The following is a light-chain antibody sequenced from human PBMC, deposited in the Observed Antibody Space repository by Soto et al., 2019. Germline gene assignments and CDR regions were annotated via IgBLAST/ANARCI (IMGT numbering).Light chain of an antibody. CDR1: QSVSSY. CDR3: QQRSNWPWT. J-gene: IGKJ1*01. V-gene: IGKV3-11*01. CDR2: DAS. Sequence: EIVLTQSPATLSLSPGERATLSWRASQSVSSYLAWYQQKPGQAPRLLIYDASNRATGIPARFSGSGSGTDFTLTISSLEPEDFAFYYCQQRSNWPWTFGQGTKVEIK.